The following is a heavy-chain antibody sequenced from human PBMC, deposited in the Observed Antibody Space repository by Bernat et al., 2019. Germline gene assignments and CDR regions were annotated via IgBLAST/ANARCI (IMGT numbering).Heavy chain of an antibody. Sequence: LVESWGGVVQPGRSLRLSCAASGFTFSSYGMHWVRQAPGKGLEWVAVISYDGSNKYYADSVKGRFTISRDNSKNTLYLQMNSLRAEDTAVYYCAKVGYYDSSGYYDYWGQGTLVTVSS. CDR2: ISYDGSNK. J-gene: IGHJ4*02. D-gene: IGHD3-22*01. CDR3: AKVGYYDSSGYYDY. V-gene: IGHV3-30*18. CDR1: GFTFSSYG.